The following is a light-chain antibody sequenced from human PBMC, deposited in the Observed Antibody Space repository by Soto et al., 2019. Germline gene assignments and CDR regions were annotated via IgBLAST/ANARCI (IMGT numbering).Light chain of an antibody. V-gene: IGKV1-5*03. CDR2: KAS. CDR3: QQFNSYSTWT. CDR1: QSISSW. Sequence: DIQMTQSPPTLSASVGDRVTITCRASQSISSWLAWYQQKPGKAPKLLIYKASSLESGVPSRFSGSGSGTEFTLTISRLQPDDFATYYCQQFNSYSTWTFGQGTKVEIK. J-gene: IGKJ1*01.